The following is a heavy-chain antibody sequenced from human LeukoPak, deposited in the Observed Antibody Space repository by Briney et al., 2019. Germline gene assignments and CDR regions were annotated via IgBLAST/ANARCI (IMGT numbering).Heavy chain of an antibody. V-gene: IGHV3-30*04. D-gene: IGHD6-19*01. CDR3: ATPEKQWHIFDY. J-gene: IGHJ4*02. CDR1: GFTFSSYA. Sequence: GGSLRLSCAASGFTFSSYAMHWVRQAPGKGLEWVAVISFDGSNKYYADSVKGRYTISRDNSKNTLYLQMNSLRAEDTAVYYCATPEKQWHIFDYWGQGTLVTVSS. CDR2: ISFDGSNK.